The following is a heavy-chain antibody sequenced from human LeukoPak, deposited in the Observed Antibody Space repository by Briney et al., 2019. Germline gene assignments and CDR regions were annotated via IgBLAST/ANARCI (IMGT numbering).Heavy chain of an antibody. V-gene: IGHV3-23*01. CDR3: ARIERCDY. CDR2: IGTSRATT. CDR1: GFTFSTYV. J-gene: IGHJ4*02. Sequence: PGGSLRLSCVTSGFTFSTYVMSWVRQFPGKGLEWLSSIGTSRATTTYADSVKGRFTISRDNSENTLYLQMNSLRVEDTAEYYCARIERCDYWGQGTLVTVSS.